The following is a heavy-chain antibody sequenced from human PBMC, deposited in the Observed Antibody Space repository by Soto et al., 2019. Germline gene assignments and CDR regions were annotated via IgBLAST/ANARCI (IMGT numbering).Heavy chain of an antibody. CDR2: ISGSGGST. CDR3: AKESGYSYGGRWAD. Sequence: GGSLRLSCAASGFTFSSYAMSWVRQAPGKGLEWVSGISGSGGSTYYADSVKGRFTISRDNSKNTVYLQMNSLRAEDTAVYYCAKESGYSYGGRWADWGQGTLVTVSS. V-gene: IGHV3-23*01. J-gene: IGHJ4*02. D-gene: IGHD5-18*01. CDR1: GFTFSSYA.